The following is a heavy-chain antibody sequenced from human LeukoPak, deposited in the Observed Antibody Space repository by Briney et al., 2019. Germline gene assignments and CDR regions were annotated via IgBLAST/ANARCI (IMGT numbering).Heavy chain of an antibody. D-gene: IGHD6-19*01. CDR1: GGSISSISSNNYH. J-gene: IGHJ4*02. CDR3: ASYSRDLSSGWYFDY. Sequence: SETLSLTCIVSGGSISSISSNNYHWGWIRQPPGKGLEWIGSIYYSGSTYYNPSLKSRVTISVDTSKNQFSLKLSSVTAADTAVYYCASYSRDLSSGWYFDYWGQGTLVTVSS. V-gene: IGHV4-39*07. CDR2: IYYSGST.